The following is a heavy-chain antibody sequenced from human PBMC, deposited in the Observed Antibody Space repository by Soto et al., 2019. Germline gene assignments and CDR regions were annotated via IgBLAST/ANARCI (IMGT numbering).Heavy chain of an antibody. CDR2: ISSSSSYT. J-gene: IGHJ4*02. D-gene: IGHD3-22*01. CDR3: ARDYYDSIGYFDY. Sequence: GGSLRLSCAAPGFTFSDYYMSWIRQAPGKGLEWVSYISSSSSYTNYADSVKGRFTISRDNAKNSLYLQMNSLRAEDTAVYYCARDYYDSIGYFDYGGQGTLVTGSS. CDR1: GFTFSDYY. V-gene: IGHV3-11*06.